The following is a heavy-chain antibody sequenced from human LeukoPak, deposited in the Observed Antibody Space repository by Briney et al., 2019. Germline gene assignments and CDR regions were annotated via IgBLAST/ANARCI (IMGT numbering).Heavy chain of an antibody. CDR1: GFTFSSYE. Sequence: GGSLRLSCAASGFTFSSYEMNWVRQAPGKGLERVSYISSSGSTIYYADSVKGRFTISRDNAKNSLYLQMNSLRAEDTAVYYCARGAYCSSTSCPTGYYGMDVWGQGTTVTVSS. CDR2: ISSSGSTI. D-gene: IGHD2-2*01. V-gene: IGHV3-48*03. J-gene: IGHJ6*02. CDR3: ARGAYCSSTSCPTGYYGMDV.